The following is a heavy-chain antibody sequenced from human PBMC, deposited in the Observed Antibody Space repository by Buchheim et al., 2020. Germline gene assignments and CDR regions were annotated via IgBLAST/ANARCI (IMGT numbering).Heavy chain of an antibody. CDR1: GYTFTSYD. J-gene: IGHJ5*02. Sequence: QVQLVQSGAEVKKPGASVKVSCKASGYTFTSYDINWVRQATGQGLEWMGWMNPNSGNTGYAQKFQGRVTMTRNTSISTAYMGMGSLRSEDTAVYYCARVGSGLPSLRGFRELPRFDPWGQGTL. CDR3: ARVGSGLPSLRGFRELPRFDP. V-gene: IGHV1-8*01. CDR2: MNPNSGNT. D-gene: IGHD3-10*01.